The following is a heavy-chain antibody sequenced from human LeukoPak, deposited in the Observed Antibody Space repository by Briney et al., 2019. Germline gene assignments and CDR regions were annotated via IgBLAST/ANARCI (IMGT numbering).Heavy chain of an antibody. Sequence: GGSLRLSCAASGFTFSSYGMHWVRQAPGKGLEWVAVISYDGSNKYYADSVKGRFTISRDNSKNTLYLQMNSLRAEDTAVYYCAKVSRYFDWLLFSHMDVWGQGTTVTVSS. D-gene: IGHD3-9*01. J-gene: IGHJ6*02. CDR2: ISYDGSNK. CDR1: GFTFSSYG. CDR3: AKVSRYFDWLLFSHMDV. V-gene: IGHV3-30*18.